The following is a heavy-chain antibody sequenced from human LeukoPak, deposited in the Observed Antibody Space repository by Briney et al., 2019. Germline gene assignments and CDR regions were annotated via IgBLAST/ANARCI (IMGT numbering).Heavy chain of an antibody. D-gene: IGHD5-24*01. CDR3: AREGDGYKRGDWYFDL. J-gene: IGHJ2*01. CDR2: INPNSGGT. CDR1: GYTFTGYY. Sequence: ASVTVSYKASGYTFTGYYMHWVRQAPGQGLEWMGRINPNSGGTNYAQKFQGRVTMTRDTSISTAYMELSRLRSDDAAVYYCAREGDGYKRGDWYFDLWGRGTLVTVSS. V-gene: IGHV1-2*06.